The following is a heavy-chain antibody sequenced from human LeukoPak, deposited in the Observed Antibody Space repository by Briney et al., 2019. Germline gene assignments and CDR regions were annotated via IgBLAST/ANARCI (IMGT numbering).Heavy chain of an antibody. V-gene: IGHV4-31*03. CDR2: IYYSGST. Sequence: PSQTLSLTCTVSGGSISSGGYYWSWIRQYPGKGLEWMGYIYYSGSTYYNPSLKSRVTISVDTSKNQFSLKLSFVTAADTAVYYCARGGRLSHGMDVWGQGTTVTVSS. CDR1: GGSISSGGYY. D-gene: IGHD3-3*01. CDR3: ARGGRLSHGMDV. J-gene: IGHJ6*02.